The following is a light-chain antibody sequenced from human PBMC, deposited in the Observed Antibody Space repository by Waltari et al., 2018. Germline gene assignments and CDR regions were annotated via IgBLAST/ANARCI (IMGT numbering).Light chain of an antibody. J-gene: IGKJ1*01. CDR2: KVS. Sequence: DVVMTQSPLSLPVTLGQPASISCKSSQSLVHSDGKTYLNWFQQRPGHSPRRLIYKVSNRDSGVPDRFSGSGSGTDFTLKISRVEAEDVGVYYCMQGTHWPPWTFGQGPRWKSN. CDR1: QSLVHSDGKTY. CDR3: MQGTHWPPWT. V-gene: IGKV2-30*02.